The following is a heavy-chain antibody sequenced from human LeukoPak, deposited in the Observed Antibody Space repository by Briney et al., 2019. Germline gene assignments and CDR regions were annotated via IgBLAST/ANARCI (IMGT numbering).Heavy chain of an antibody. CDR1: GGSISSRSYY. V-gene: IGHV4-39*07. D-gene: IGHD3-9*01. CDR2: IYYSGST. J-gene: IGHJ4*02. Sequence: PSETLSLTCTVSGGSISSRSYYWGWIRQPPGKGLEWIANIYYSGSTYYNPSLKSRVTISVDTSKNQFSLKLSSVTAADTAVYYCARVTGYMIEDYFDYWGQGILVTVSS. CDR3: ARVTGYMIEDYFDY.